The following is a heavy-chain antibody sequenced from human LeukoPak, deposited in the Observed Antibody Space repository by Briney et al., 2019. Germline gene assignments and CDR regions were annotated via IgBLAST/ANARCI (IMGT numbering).Heavy chain of an antibody. CDR2: IYYSGST. D-gene: IGHD5-12*01. V-gene: IGHV4-59*01. CDR3: ARAMGYDQYYFDY. Sequence: SETLSPTCTVSVGSISSYYWSWIRQPPGQGLEWIGYIYYSGSTNYNPSLKSRVAISVDTSKNQFSLKLSSVTAADTAVYYCARAMGYDQYYFDYWGQGTLVTVSS. J-gene: IGHJ4*02. CDR1: VGSISSYY.